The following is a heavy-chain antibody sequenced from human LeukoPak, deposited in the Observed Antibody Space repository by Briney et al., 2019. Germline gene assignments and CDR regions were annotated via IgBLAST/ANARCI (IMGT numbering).Heavy chain of an antibody. CDR1: VYTLTELS. J-gene: IGHJ4*02. CDR3: ATPRDGYNQFDY. V-gene: IGHV1-24*01. Sequence: ASVKVSCKVSVYTLTELSMHWVRQAPGKGLEGMGGFDPEDGETIYAQRFQGRVTMTEDTSTDTAYMELSSLRSEDTAVYYCATPRDGYNQFDYWGQGTLVTVSS. CDR2: FDPEDGET. D-gene: IGHD5-24*01.